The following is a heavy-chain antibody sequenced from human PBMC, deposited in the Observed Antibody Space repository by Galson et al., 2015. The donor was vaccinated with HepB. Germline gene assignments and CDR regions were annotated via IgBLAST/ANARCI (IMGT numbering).Heavy chain of an antibody. D-gene: IGHD2-2*01. CDR1: GYTFTSYA. Sequence: SVKVSCKASGYTFTSYAMNWVRQAPGQGLEWMGWINTNTGNPTYAQGFTGRFVFSLDTSVSTAYLQISSLKAEDTAVYYCARDRSVVVPAASWFDPWGQGTLVTVSS. J-gene: IGHJ5*02. CDR3: ARDRSVVVPAASWFDP. CDR2: INTNTGNP. V-gene: IGHV7-4-1*02.